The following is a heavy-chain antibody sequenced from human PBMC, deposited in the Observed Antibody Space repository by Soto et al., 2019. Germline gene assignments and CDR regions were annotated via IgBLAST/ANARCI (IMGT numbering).Heavy chain of an antibody. CDR1: GFTFSSYA. CDR2: ISGSGGST. J-gene: IGHJ4*02. V-gene: IGHV3-23*01. Sequence: PGGSLRLSCAASGFTFSSYAMSWVRRAPGKXLEWVSAISGSGGSTYYADSVKGRFTISRDNSKNTLYLQMNSLRAEDTAVYYCAGVGSSVHYDILTGYYNFDYWGQGTLVTVSS. CDR3: AGVGSSVHYDILTGYYNFDY. D-gene: IGHD3-9*01.